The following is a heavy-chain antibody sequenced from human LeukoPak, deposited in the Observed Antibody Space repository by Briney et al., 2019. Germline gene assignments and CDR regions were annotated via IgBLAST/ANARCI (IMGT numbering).Heavy chain of an antibody. V-gene: IGHV3-11*05. CDR2: ISSISSYT. CDR3: ARDLGDRGAFDI. Sequence: GGSLRLSCAASGFTFSNAWMSWVRQAPGKGLEWFSYISSISSYTNYADSVKGRFTISRDNAKNSLYLQMNSLRAEDTAVYYCARDLGDRGAFDIWGQGTMVTVSS. D-gene: IGHD3-10*01. CDR1: GFTFSNAW. J-gene: IGHJ3*02.